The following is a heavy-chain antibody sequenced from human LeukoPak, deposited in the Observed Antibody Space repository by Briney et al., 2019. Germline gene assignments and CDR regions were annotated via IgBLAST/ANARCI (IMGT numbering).Heavy chain of an antibody. D-gene: IGHD5-24*01. CDR1: GFTFKSYG. CDR2: ISYDGSDK. J-gene: IGHJ4*02. V-gene: IGHV3-30*03. Sequence: GGSLRLSCAASGFTFKSYGMHWVRQAPGKELEWLAAISYDGSDKYYVDSVKGRFTISRDNSKNTLYLQMDSLKSEDTAVYYCATGYSVEMATMPDWGQGTLVTVPS. CDR3: ATGYSVEMATMPD.